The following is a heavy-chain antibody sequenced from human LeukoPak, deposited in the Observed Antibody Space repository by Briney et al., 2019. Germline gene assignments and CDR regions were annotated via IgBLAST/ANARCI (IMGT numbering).Heavy chain of an antibody. D-gene: IGHD1-26*01. CDR1: GGSFSGYY. V-gene: IGHV4-59*01. CDR3: ARVASSTSLLASTYYYSYYMDL. J-gene: IGHJ6*03. CDR2: IYYSGRT. Sequence: SETLSLTCAVYGGSFSGYYWSWIRQPPGKGLEWVGHIYYSGRTKYNPSLKSRVTISVDTSKNQFSLKLSSVTAADTAVYYCARVASSTSLLASTYYYSYYMDLWGKGTTVTISS.